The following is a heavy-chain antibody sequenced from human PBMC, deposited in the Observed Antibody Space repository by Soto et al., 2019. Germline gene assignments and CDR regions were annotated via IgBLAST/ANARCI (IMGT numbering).Heavy chain of an antibody. J-gene: IGHJ4*02. Sequence: EVQLVESGGGLVQPGRSLRLSCVASGFTFNDYAMHWVRQVPGKGLEWLSYISWTSGHISYEDFLKGRFTISRDNAKNTISLHVNRLRDDDTALYYCVKGQAGYCRGSTCYAFDSWGQGTLVTVSS. D-gene: IGHD2-15*01. V-gene: IGHV3-9*01. CDR2: ISWTSGHI. CDR1: GFTFNDYA. CDR3: VKGQAGYCRGSTCYAFDS.